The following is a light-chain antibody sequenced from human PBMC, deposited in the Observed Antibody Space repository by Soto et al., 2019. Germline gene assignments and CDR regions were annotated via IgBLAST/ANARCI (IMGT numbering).Light chain of an antibody. CDR3: QHYGSSPLFT. Sequence: EIVLTQSPGTLSLSPGERATLSCRASQSVSSSYLAWYQQKPGQAPRPLMYGASSRATGIPDRFSGSGSGTEFTLTISRLEPEDFAVYYCQHYGSSPLFTFGPGTKVDIK. CDR2: GAS. CDR1: QSVSSSY. V-gene: IGKV3-20*01. J-gene: IGKJ3*01.